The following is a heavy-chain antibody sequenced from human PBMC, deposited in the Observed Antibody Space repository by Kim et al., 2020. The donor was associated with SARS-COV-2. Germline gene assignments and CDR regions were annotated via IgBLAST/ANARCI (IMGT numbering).Heavy chain of an antibody. J-gene: IGHJ6*02. V-gene: IGHV3-11*01. CDR2: IYADGTNM. CDR1: GFTFGDYY. D-gene: IGHD6-19*01. Sequence: GGSLRLSCVASGFTFGDYYMSWVRQAPGKGLEWISYIYADGTNMHYADSVEGRFTISRGNAQNLLSLQMNSLRDEDTAVYYCARSLVGWTYYGMDVWGQGTTVTVSS. CDR3: ARSLVGWTYYGMDV.